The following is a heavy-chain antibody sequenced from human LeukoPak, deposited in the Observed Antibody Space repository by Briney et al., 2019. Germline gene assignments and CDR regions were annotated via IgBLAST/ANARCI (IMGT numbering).Heavy chain of an antibody. CDR1: GGSFSGYY. V-gene: IGHV4-34*01. D-gene: IGHD1-14*01. Sequence: SETLSLTCAVYGGSFSGYYWSWIRQPPGKGLEWIGEINHSGSTNYNPSLKSRVTISVDTSKNQFSLKLSSVTAADTAVYYCARGRRPEHEGTFDYWGQGTLVTVSS. CDR2: INHSGST. J-gene: IGHJ4*02. CDR3: ARGRRPEHEGTFDY.